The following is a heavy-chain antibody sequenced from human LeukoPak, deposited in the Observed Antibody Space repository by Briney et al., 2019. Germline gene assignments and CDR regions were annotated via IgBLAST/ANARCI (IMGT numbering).Heavy chain of an antibody. CDR2: IKSKTDGGTT. CDR3: TSLSSGYSIDY. J-gene: IGHJ4*02. D-gene: IGHD3-22*01. V-gene: IGHV3-15*01. Sequence: GGSLRLSCATSGFTFSRYGMSWVRQAPGKGLEWVGRIKSKTDGGTTDYAAPVKGRFTISRDDSKNTLYLQMNSLKTEDTAVYYCTSLSSGYSIDYWGQGTLVTVSS. CDR1: GFTFSRYG.